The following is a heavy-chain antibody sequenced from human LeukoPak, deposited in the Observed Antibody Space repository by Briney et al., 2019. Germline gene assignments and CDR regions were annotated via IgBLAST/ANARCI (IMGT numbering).Heavy chain of an antibody. CDR3: ARGTTVTTSSWYFDL. CDR2: IYYSGST. V-gene: IGHV4-59*01. Sequence: PSETLSLTCTVSGGSISSYYWSWIRQPPGKGLEWIGYIYYSGSTNYNPSLKSRVTISVDTSKNQFSLKLSSVTAADTAVYYCARGTTVTTSSWYFDLWGRGTLVTVSS. J-gene: IGHJ2*01. D-gene: IGHD4-17*01. CDR1: GGSISSYY.